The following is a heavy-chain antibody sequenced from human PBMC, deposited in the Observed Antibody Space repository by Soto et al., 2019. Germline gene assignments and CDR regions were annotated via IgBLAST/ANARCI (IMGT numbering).Heavy chain of an antibody. CDR1: GYTFTSSA. Sequence: ASVKVSCKASGYTFTSSAIHWVRQAPGQGPEWMGWINAGNGNIKHSQKFQHRVTITRDTSASTAYMELSSLRLEDTAVYYCARDGAVAGDSNFDYWGQGTLVTVS. D-gene: IGHD6-19*01. V-gene: IGHV1-3*01. CDR2: INAGNGNI. CDR3: ARDGAVAGDSNFDY. J-gene: IGHJ4*02.